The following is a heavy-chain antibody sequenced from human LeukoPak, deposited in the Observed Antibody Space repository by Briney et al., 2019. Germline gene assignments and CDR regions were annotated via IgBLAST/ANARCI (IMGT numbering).Heavy chain of an antibody. CDR2: IYSSGNT. Sequence: MASETLSLTCTVSGGSISTTNYYWGWIRQPPGRDLEWIGSIYSSGNTYYNPSLESRVTISVDKSKNQFSLKLSSVTAADTAVYYCASAYVWGSYRGPFFDWGQGTLVTVSS. J-gene: IGHJ4*02. V-gene: IGHV4-39*07. D-gene: IGHD3-16*02. CDR3: ASAYVWGSYRGPFFD. CDR1: GGSISTTNYY.